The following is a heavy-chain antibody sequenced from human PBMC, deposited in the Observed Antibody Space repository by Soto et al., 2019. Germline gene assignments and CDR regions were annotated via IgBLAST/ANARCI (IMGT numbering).Heavy chain of an antibody. Sequence: GGSLRLSCEASGFPFSSYAMSWIRQAPGKGLEWVSAISGSGGSTYYADSVKGRFTISRDNSKNTLYLQMNSLRAEDTAVYYCAKGTVVVIISWFDPWGQGTLVTV. CDR3: AKGTVVVIISWFDP. CDR1: GFPFSSYA. J-gene: IGHJ5*02. CDR2: ISGSGGST. D-gene: IGHD3-22*01. V-gene: IGHV3-23*01.